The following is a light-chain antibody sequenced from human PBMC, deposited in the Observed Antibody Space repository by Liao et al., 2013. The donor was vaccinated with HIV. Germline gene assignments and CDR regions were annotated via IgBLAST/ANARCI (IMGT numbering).Light chain of an antibody. CDR2: YDS. J-gene: IGLJ3*02. Sequence: SYVLTQPPSVSVAPGKTARITCEGNNIGSKSVHWYQQKPGQAPVLLIYYDSDRPSGIPERFSGSNSGNTATLTISRVEAGDEADYYCQVWDSSSDHWVFGGGTKLTVL. CDR1: NIGSKS. CDR3: QVWDSSSDHWV. V-gene: IGLV3-21*01.